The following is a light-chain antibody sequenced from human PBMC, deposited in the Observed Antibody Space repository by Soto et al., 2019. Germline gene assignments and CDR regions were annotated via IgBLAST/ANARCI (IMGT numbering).Light chain of an antibody. V-gene: IGKV1-5*03. CDR2: TAS. CDR1: QHISKF. J-gene: IGKJ4*01. Sequence: DIQMTQSPSTLSASVGDRVNITCRASQHISKFLAWYQQKPGRAPKLLIYTASDLQSGVPSRFSGGGSGAEFTLTIISLQPDDFATYYCQQYNHYPLTFGGGTKVEIK. CDR3: QQYNHYPLT.